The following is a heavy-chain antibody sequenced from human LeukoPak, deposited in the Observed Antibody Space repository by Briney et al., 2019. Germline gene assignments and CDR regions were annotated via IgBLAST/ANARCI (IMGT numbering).Heavy chain of an antibody. CDR1: GFTFDDYA. J-gene: IGHJ4*02. D-gene: IGHD3-22*01. CDR2: ISWNSGSI. Sequence: GGPLRLSCAASGFTFDDYAMHWVRQAPGKGLEWVSGISWNSGSIGYADSVKGRFTISRDNAKNSLYLQMNSLRAEDTALYYCAKGYDSSGYHRYYFDYWGQGTLVTVSS. V-gene: IGHV3-9*01. CDR3: AKGYDSSGYHRYYFDY.